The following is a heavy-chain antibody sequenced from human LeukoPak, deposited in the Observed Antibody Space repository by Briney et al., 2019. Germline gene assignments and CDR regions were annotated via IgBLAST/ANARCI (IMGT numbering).Heavy chain of an antibody. CDR3: ARGPPPDFDY. CDR2: IHPSGNT. Sequence: PSETLSLTCTVSGDSISSYYWSWVRQPAGKGLEWIGRIHPSGNTNYNPSLKSRVTLSVDTSKNQFSLKLSSVTAADTAVYYCARGPPPDFDYWGRRTLVTVSS. CDR1: GDSISSYY. V-gene: IGHV4-4*07. J-gene: IGHJ4*02.